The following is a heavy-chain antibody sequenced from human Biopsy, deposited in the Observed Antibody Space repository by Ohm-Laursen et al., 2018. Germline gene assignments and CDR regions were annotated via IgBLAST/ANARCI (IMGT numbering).Heavy chain of an antibody. J-gene: IGHJ3*01. Sequence: VSSVKVSCNGSGYAVNDYFLHWLRQAPGQGPEWMGWISPNSGGTNYAQKFQGRVTMTTDTSTSTVYLELRRLISDDTAVYYCARDIMNRIAELVARSDVFDVWGQGTLVTVSS. CDR3: ARDIMNRIAELVARSDVFDV. D-gene: IGHD3-16*01. V-gene: IGHV1-2*02. CDR1: GYAVNDYF. CDR2: ISPNSGGT.